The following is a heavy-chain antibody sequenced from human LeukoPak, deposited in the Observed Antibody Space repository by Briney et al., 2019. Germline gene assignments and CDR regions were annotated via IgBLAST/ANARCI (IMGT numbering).Heavy chain of an antibody. V-gene: IGHV1-8*01. J-gene: IGHJ3*02. CDR3: ASLRDHSSSWYRGAFDI. Sequence: ASVKVSCKTSGYTFTSYDINWVRQATGEGLEWVGWMNPNSGNTGYAQKFLDRVSMTRNASISTVYMELSSLRSEDTAVYYCASLRDHSSSWYRGAFDIWGQGTMVTVSS. CDR2: MNPNSGNT. CDR1: GYTFTSYD. D-gene: IGHD6-13*01.